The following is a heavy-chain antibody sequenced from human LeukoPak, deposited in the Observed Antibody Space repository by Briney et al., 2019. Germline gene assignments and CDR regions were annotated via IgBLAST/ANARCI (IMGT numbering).Heavy chain of an antibody. CDR1: GYTFTSYD. D-gene: IGHD6-19*01. J-gene: IGHJ4*02. CDR2: MNPNSGNT. Sequence: VASVKVSCKASGYTFTSYDINWVRQATGQGLEWMGWMNPNSGNTGYAQKFQGRVTITRNTSISTAYMELSSLRSEDTAMYYCARGVVKGGWYHLFDYWGQGTLVTVSS. CDR3: ARGVVKGGWYHLFDY. V-gene: IGHV1-8*03.